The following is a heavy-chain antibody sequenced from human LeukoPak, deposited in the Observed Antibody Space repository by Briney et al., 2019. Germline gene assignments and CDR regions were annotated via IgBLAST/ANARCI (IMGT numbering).Heavy chain of an antibody. V-gene: IGHV1-18*01. D-gene: IGHD1-1*01. CDR1: GCTFSNYG. CDR3: ARDNDKVVDH. CDR2: ITAYNGNR. Sequence: ASVNVSCKTSGCTFSNYGISWVRQAPGQGLEWMGWITAYNGNRLYAQRFQGRITLTTDTSTSTSYMELRSLEYDDTAIYYCARDNDKVVDHWGQGTLVTVSS. J-gene: IGHJ4*01.